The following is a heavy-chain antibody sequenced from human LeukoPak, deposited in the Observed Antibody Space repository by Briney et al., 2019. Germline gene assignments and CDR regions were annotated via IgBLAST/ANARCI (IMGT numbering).Heavy chain of an antibody. D-gene: IGHD3-9*01. CDR1: GGTLSSYA. J-gene: IGHJ6*04. Sequence: SVKVSCKASGGTLSSYAISWVRQAPGQGLEWMVGIIPIFGTANYAQKFQGRVTITADKSTSTAYMELSSLRSEDTVLFFKQKTAYDILTHYYYYGMDVWGKGTTVTVSS. V-gene: IGHV1-69*06. CDR3: QKTAYDILTHYYYYGMDV. CDR2: IIPIFGTA.